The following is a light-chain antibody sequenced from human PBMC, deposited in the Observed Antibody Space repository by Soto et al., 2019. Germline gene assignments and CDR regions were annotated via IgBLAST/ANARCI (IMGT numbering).Light chain of an antibody. J-gene: IGKJ2*01. V-gene: IGKV3-15*01. CDR1: QSLSSD. CDR2: GAS. CDR3: QQYNNWPPT. Sequence: EMVMTQSPATLSVSPGERAIVSCRATQSLSSDLAWYQQRPGQAPRLLIFGASTRATGIPARFSGSGSGIEFTLTVSSLQSEDFAIYYCQQYNNWPPTFGQGTKLEIK.